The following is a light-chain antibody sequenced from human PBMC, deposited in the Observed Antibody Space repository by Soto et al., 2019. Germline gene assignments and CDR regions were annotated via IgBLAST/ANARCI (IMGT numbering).Light chain of an antibody. CDR3: QQYNSYSPWT. V-gene: IGKV1-5*03. CDR2: KAS. J-gene: IGKJ1*01. CDR1: QSINSW. Sequence: DIQMTQSPSTLSASVGDRVTITCRASQSINSWLAWYQQKPGKAPKLLMYKASSLEGGVPSRFSGSGSGTEFTLTISSLQPDDFATYYCQQYNSYSPWTFGQGNRVEIK.